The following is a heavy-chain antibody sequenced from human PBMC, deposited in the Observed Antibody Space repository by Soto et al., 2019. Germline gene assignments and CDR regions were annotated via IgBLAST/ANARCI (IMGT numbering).Heavy chain of an antibody. V-gene: IGHV3-74*01. CDR3: ARELYYYDSHGYYYYYGMDV. D-gene: IGHD3-22*01. J-gene: IGHJ6*02. Sequence: PGGSLRLSCAASGFTFSSYWMHWVRQAPGKGLVWVSRINSDGSSTSYADSVKGRFTISRDNAKNTLYLQMNSLRAEDTAVYYCARELYYYDSHGYYYYYGMDVWGQGTTVTVSS. CDR2: INSDGSST. CDR1: GFTFSSYW.